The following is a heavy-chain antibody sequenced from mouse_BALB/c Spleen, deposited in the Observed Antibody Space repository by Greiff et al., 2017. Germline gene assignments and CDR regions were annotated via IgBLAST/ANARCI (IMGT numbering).Heavy chain of an antibody. J-gene: IGHJ2*01. V-gene: IGHV5-12-1*01. CDR2: ISSGGGST. CDR1: GFAFSSYD. CDR3: ARQGGDY. Sequence: EVQGVESGGGLVKPGGSLKLSCAASGFAFSSYDMSWVRQTPEKRLEWVAYISSGGGSTYYPDTVKGRFTITRDNAKNTLYLQMSSLKSEDTAMYYCARQGGDYWGQGTTLTVSS.